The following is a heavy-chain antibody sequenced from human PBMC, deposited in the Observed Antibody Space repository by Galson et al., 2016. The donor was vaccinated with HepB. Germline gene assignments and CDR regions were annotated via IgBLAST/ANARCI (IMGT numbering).Heavy chain of an antibody. CDR3: AREDCAGDCVPTSFDY. CDR2: ISRDSRYT. D-gene: IGHD2-21*02. J-gene: IGHJ4*02. Sequence: SLRLSCAASGFSFSDYHMSWIRQAPGKGLEWISYISRDSRYTKYADSVKGRFTISRDTAKNSLYLQMNSLSAEDTALYFCAREDCAGDCVPTSFDYWGQGTLVSVSS. V-gene: IGHV3-11*06. CDR1: GFSFSDYH.